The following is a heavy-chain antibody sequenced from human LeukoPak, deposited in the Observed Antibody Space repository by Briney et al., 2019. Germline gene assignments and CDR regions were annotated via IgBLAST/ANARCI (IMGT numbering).Heavy chain of an antibody. Sequence: SETLSLTCTVSGGSIRSSNYYWGWIRQPPGKGLEWIGNIYDSGNTYYSPSLRSRATISVDTSKNQFSLKLSSVTAADTAVYYCARGRAAAGLDYWGQGTLVTVSS. J-gene: IGHJ4*02. CDR1: GGSIRSSNYY. D-gene: IGHD6-13*01. V-gene: IGHV4-39*01. CDR2: IYDSGNT. CDR3: ARGRAAAGLDY.